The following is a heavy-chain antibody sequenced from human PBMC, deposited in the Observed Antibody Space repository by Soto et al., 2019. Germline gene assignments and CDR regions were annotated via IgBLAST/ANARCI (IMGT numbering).Heavy chain of an antibody. J-gene: IGHJ5*02. Sequence: QLQLQESGPGLVKPSETLSLTCTVSGGSISSSAYYWVWIRQPPGKGLEWIGSIHYSGSTYYNPSLQSRVTISVDTSKNQLSVRLSSVAAADTSVYYCARRDGSYGAWFDPWGQGSLVTVSS. V-gene: IGHV4-39*01. CDR2: IHYSGST. CDR3: ARRDGSYGAWFDP. CDR1: GGSISSSAYY. D-gene: IGHD1-26*01.